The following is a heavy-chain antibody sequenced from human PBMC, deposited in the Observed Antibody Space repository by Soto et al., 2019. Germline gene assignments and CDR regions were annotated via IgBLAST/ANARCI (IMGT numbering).Heavy chain of an antibody. CDR3: ARDKRWSSGDFWSGYYTRQDAFDI. Sequence: EVQLVESGGGLVQPGGSLRLSCAASGFTFSSYSMNWVRQAPGKGLEWVSYISSSSSTIYYADSVKGRFTISRDNAKNPLYLQMNSLRADETAVYYCARDKRWSSGDFWSGYYTRQDAFDIWGQGTMVTVSS. J-gene: IGHJ3*02. D-gene: IGHD3-3*01. CDR2: ISSSSSTI. CDR1: GFTFSSYS. V-gene: IGHV3-48*01.